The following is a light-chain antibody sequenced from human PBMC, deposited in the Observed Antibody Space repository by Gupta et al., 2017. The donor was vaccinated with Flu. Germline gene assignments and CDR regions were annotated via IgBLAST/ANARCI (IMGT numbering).Light chain of an antibody. J-gene: IGLJ1*01. CDR1: SSDVGRSDS. CDR3: SSYTSTSNFYV. CDR2: DVT. V-gene: IGLV2-14*03. Sequence: QSALTQPASVSGSPGQSITISCTGTSSDVGRSDSVSWYQQHPDKAPKLIIFDVTNRPSGVSSRFSGSKSGTTASLTISGLQAEDETDYYCSSYTSTSNFYVFGTGTRVSV.